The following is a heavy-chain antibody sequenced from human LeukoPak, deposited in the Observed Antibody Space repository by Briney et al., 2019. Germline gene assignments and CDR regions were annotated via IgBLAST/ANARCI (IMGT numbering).Heavy chain of an antibody. CDR1: GGSISSGGYS. J-gene: IGHJ4*02. D-gene: IGHD5-18*01. V-gene: IGHV4-30-4*07. CDR3: ARVDTAMFFFDY. Sequence: SETLSLTCAVSGGSISSGGYSWSWIRQPPGKGLEWIGYIYYSGSTYYNPSLKSRVTISVDTSKNQFSLKLSSVAAADTAVYYCARVDTAMFFFDYWGQGTLVTVSS. CDR2: IYYSGST.